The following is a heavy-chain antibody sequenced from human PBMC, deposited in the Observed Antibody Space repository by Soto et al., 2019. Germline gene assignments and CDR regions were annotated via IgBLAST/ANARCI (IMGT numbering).Heavy chain of an antibody. CDR3: ARDMVRGVIGSWYFDY. V-gene: IGHV3-48*02. Sequence: EVQLVESGGGLVQPGGSLRLSCAASGFTFSSYSMNWVRQAPGKGLEWVSYISSSSSTIYYADSVKGRFTISRDNAKNSLYLQMNSLRDEDTAVYYCARDMVRGVIGSWYFDYWGQGTLVTVSS. J-gene: IGHJ4*02. D-gene: IGHD3-10*01. CDR2: ISSSSSTI. CDR1: GFTFSSYS.